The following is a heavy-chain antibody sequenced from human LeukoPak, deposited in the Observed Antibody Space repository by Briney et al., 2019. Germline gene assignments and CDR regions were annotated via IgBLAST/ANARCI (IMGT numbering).Heavy chain of an antibody. CDR2: IIPIFGTA. CDR3: ARDDYGDYVPETLNYYYYYMDV. D-gene: IGHD4-17*01. Sequence: SVKVSCKASGGTFSSYAISWVRQAPGQGLEWMGGIIPIFGTANYAQKFQGRVTITADESTSTAYMELSSLRSEDTAVYYCARDDYGDYVPETLNYYYYYMDVWGKGTTVTVSS. V-gene: IGHV1-69*13. J-gene: IGHJ6*03. CDR1: GGTFSSYA.